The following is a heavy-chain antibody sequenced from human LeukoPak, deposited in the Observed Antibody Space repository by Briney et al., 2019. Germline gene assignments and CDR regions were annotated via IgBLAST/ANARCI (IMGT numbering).Heavy chain of an antibody. CDR3: ARDLEMATTLYLYFDL. V-gene: IGHV1-18*01. J-gene: IGHJ2*01. CDR1: GYTFTSYG. D-gene: IGHD5-24*01. CDR2: ISAYNGNT. Sequence: GASVKVSCKASGYTFTSYGISWVRQAPGQGLEWMGWISAYNGNTNYAQKLQGRVTMTTDTSTSTAYMELRSLRSDDTAVYYCARDLEMATTLYLYFDLWGRGTLVTVSS.